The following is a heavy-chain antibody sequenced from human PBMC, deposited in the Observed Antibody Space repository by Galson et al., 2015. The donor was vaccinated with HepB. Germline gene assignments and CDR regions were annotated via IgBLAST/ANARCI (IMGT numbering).Heavy chain of an antibody. CDR3: VKGCDPTCHTIVLDP. CDR1: GFPFNNHG. J-gene: IGHJ5*02. D-gene: IGHD3-9*01. Sequence: SLRLSCAASGFPFNNHGLHWVRQAPGKGLEWVAVISHDGDFIRYADSVRARFTISRDNSKNTLYLQMNSLRTADTAVYYCVKGCDPTCHTIVLDPWGQGTLVTVSS. V-gene: IGHV3-30*18. CDR2: ISHDGDFI.